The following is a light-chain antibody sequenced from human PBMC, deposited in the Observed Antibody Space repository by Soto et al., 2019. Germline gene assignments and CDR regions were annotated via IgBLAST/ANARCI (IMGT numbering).Light chain of an antibody. V-gene: IGKV3-20*01. CDR1: QSVSSSY. CDR3: QQYGSSSIT. Sequence: EIVLTQSPGTLSLSPGERATLSCRASQSVSSSYLAWYQQKPGQAPRLLIYSASSRATGIPDRFSGSGSGTDFTLTISRLEPEDFAVYYCQQYGSSSITFGQGTRLEIK. J-gene: IGKJ5*01. CDR2: SAS.